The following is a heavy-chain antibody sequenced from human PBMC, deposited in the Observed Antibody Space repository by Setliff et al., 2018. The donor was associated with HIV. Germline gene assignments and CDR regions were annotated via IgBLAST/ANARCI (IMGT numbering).Heavy chain of an antibody. J-gene: IGHJ1*01. CDR3: ARVPTSSWYVTTQRTKEYFHH. Sequence: SETLSLTCTVSGVSIRSDVYYWSWIRQPAGKGLEWIGHIYTSGSTNYNPSLKSRVTMSVDTSRSQFSLRLSSVTAADTAIYYCARVPTSSWYVTTQRTKEYFHHWGQGTLVTVSS. CDR2: IYTSGST. V-gene: IGHV4-61*09. CDR1: GVSIRSDVYY. D-gene: IGHD6-13*01.